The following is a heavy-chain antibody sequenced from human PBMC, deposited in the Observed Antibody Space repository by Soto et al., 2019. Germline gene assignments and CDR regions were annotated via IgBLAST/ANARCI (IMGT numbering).Heavy chain of an antibody. CDR1: GYGFTTYW. CDR2: IYPGDSDT. J-gene: IGHJ6*02. D-gene: IGHD6-13*01. CDR3: QRRLLGIGGAGNYYYYGMEV. Sequence: GESLKISCKGSGYGFTTYWIGWVRPMPGKGLEGMGIIYPGDSDTRYSPSFQGQVTISADKSISTAYLQWSSLKASDTAMYYCQRRLLGIGGAGNYYYYGMEVWGQGATVRVSS. V-gene: IGHV5-51*01.